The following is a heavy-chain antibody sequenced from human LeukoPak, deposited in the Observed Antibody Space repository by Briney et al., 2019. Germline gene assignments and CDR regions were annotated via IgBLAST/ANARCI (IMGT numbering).Heavy chain of an antibody. CDR3: ARTLGSYDSSDYYGNFDY. J-gene: IGHJ4*02. Sequence: GGSLRLSCAASGFTFSSYIMNWVRQAPGKGLEWVSYISSTSSIIYDADSVKGRFTISRDNAKNSLYLQMNSLRAEDTAVYYCARTLGSYDSSDYYGNFDYWGQGTLVTVSS. CDR1: GFTFSSYI. CDR2: ISSTSSII. D-gene: IGHD3-22*01. V-gene: IGHV3-48*04.